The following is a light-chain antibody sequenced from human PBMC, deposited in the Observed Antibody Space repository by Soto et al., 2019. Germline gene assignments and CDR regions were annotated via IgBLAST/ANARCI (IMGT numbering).Light chain of an antibody. CDR1: QSIHSW. V-gene: IGKV1-5*03. Sequence: DIQMTQSPSTLSASVGDRVTITCRASQSIHSWLAWLQLKPGKAPKLLISRASNLESGGPSRFSGSGSGTEFTLTINSLQPDDFATYYCQQYHTYSTFGLGTKVDIK. CDR3: QQYHTYST. J-gene: IGKJ1*01. CDR2: RAS.